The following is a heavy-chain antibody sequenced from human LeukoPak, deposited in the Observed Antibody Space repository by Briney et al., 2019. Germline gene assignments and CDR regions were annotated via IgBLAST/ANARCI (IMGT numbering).Heavy chain of an antibody. CDR3: ARRHGRCSDGSCYYPDY. V-gene: IGHV1-8*01. D-gene: IGHD2-15*01. CDR2: MNPNSGKT. CDR1: GYTFTSYD. Sequence: GASVKVSCKASGYTFTSYDINGVRQGTGQGLEWMGWMNPNSGKTGYTQKFKGRVTMNRKSSITTAYMELSSLRSEDTAVYYCARRHGRCSDGSCYYPDYWGQGTLVTVSS. J-gene: IGHJ4*02.